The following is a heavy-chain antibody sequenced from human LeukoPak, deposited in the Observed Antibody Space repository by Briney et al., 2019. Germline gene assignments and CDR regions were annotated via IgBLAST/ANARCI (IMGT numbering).Heavy chain of an antibody. CDR2: IYYTGST. CDR1: GDYISSGTYY. D-gene: IGHD3-10*01. J-gene: IGHJ4*02. Sequence: PSETLSLTCTVSGDYISSGTYYWAWIRQPPGKGLEWIGTIYYTGSTYYNPALKSRVTISVDTSKNQFSLKLSSVTAADTAVYYCASQSTQAFGPRFDYWGQGTLVTVSS. CDR3: ASQSTQAFGPRFDY. V-gene: IGHV4-39*01.